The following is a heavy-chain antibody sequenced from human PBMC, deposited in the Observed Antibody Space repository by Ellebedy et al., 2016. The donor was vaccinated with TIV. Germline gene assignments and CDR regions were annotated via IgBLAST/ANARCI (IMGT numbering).Heavy chain of an antibody. CDR2: LFAAGDA. V-gene: IGHV3-53*01. D-gene: IGHD6-19*01. CDR1: GFDVGGTG. CDR3: ARVGSHYFFDY. Sequence: GESLKISCAASGFDVGGTGVSWVRQAPGRGLEWVSVLFAAGDAYYADSVKGRFTISSDTLKNTVYLQVDSLRDEDTAVYYCARVGSHYFFDYWGQGALVRVST. J-gene: IGHJ4*02.